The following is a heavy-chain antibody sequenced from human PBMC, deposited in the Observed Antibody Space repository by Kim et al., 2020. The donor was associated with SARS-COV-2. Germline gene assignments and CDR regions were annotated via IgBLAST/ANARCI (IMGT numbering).Heavy chain of an antibody. D-gene: IGHD3-22*01. J-gene: IGHJ5*02. CDR3: FRWYDSSGYYSENSNWFDP. V-gene: IGHV3-73*01. Sequence: GRFTISRDDSKNTAYLQMNSLKTEDTAVYYCFRWYDSSGYYSENSNWFDPWGQGTLVTVSS.